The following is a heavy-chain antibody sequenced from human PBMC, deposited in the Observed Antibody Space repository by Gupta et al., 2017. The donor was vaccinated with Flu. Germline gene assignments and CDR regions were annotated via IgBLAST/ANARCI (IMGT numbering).Heavy chain of an antibody. CDR3: ARDAGYSTGWYELDY. V-gene: IGHV3-30*03. CDR2: ISHDGGKK. Sequence: QVQLVESGGGVVQPGRSPRLSCVGSGFSFSGYGMPWVRQAPGQGLEWVAVISHDGGKKYFADSVTGRFTISRDNSKNTLYLQMNSLRAEDTAVYYCARDAGYSTGWYELDYWGQGTLLTVSS. CDR1: GFSFSGYG. D-gene: IGHD6-19*01. J-gene: IGHJ4*02.